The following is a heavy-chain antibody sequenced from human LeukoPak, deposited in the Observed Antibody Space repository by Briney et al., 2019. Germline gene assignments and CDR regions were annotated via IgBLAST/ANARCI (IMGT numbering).Heavy chain of an antibody. CDR1: GGSISSGGYY. CDR3: ARGDYDILTGYYIGYNWFDP. CDR2: IYYSGST. Sequence: SETLSLTCTVSGGSISSGGYYWSWIRQHPGKGLEWIGYIYYSGSTYYNPSLKSRVTISVDTSKNQFSLKLSSVTAADTAVYYCARGDYDILTGYYIGYNWFDPWGQGTLVTVSS. V-gene: IGHV4-31*03. D-gene: IGHD3-9*01. J-gene: IGHJ5*02.